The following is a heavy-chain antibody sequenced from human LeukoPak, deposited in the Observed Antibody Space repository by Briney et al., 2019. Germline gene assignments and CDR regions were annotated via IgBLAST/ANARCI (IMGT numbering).Heavy chain of an antibody. Sequence: ASVKVSCKASGYTFTDYHLHWVRQAPGQGLEWVGWLNPHSGATTYAQRFQGGVTMTRDKSISTGYMELSSLRSEDTALYYCARGVGGISWFDYWGQGTLVTVSS. V-gene: IGHV1-2*02. D-gene: IGHD1-26*01. J-gene: IGHJ4*02. CDR1: GYTFTDYH. CDR2: LNPHSGAT. CDR3: ARGVGGISWFDY.